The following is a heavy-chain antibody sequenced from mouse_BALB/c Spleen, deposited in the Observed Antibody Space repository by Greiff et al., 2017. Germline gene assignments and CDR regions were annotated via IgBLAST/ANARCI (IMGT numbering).Heavy chain of an antibody. J-gene: IGHJ4*01. CDR3: ARGGDGYLYYAMDY. D-gene: IGHD2-3*01. CDR1: GYTFTNYW. Sequence: QVQLQQSGAELVRPGTSVKISCKASGYTFTNYWLGWVKQRPGHGLEWIGDIYPGGGYTNYNEKFKGKATLTADTSSSTAYMQLSSLTSEDSAVYFCARGGDGYLYYAMDYWGQGTSVTVSS. V-gene: IGHV1-63*02. CDR2: IYPGGGYT.